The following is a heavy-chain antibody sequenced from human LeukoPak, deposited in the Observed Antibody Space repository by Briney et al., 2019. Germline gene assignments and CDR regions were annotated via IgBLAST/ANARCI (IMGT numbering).Heavy chain of an antibody. CDR1: GFTVSSNY. D-gene: IGHD1-1*01. CDR2: IYSGGST. Sequence: GGSLRLSCAASGFTVSSNYMSWVRQAPGKGLEWVSVIYSGGSTYYADSVKGRFTISRDNSKNTLYLQMNSLRAEDTAVYYCARVWNYSYYYYMDVWGKGTTVTVSS. V-gene: IGHV3-66*02. J-gene: IGHJ6*03. CDR3: ARVWNYSYYYYMDV.